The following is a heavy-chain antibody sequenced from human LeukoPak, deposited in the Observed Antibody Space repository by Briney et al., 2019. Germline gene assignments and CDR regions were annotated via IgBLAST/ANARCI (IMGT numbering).Heavy chain of an antibody. Sequence: GESLTISCKASGYSFTSYWISWGRQMPGKGLEWMWRSYPSDSYTNYSPSFQGHVTISADKSISTAYPQWSSLKASDTAMYYCARIPVLTGYHAFDIWGQGTMVTVSS. V-gene: IGHV5-10-1*01. CDR2: SYPSDSYT. J-gene: IGHJ3*02. CDR3: ARIPVLTGYHAFDI. D-gene: IGHD3-9*01. CDR1: GYSFTSYW.